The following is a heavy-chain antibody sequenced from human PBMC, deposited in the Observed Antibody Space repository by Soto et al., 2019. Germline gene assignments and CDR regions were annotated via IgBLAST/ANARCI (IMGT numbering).Heavy chain of an antibody. V-gene: IGHV4-39*01. CDR2: VYYNGNT. CDR1: GGSTSSSSYQ. CDR3: ARLSGSYNARYFDY. Sequence: HLQLQESGPGLVKPSETLSLTCPVSGGSTSSSSYQWVWIRQPPGKGLEWIGNVYYNGNTYYNPSLKSRLTISVDTSNTQFSLKVKSLTAADTAVYYCARLSGSYNARYFDYWGQGTLVTVSS. J-gene: IGHJ4*02. D-gene: IGHD1-26*01.